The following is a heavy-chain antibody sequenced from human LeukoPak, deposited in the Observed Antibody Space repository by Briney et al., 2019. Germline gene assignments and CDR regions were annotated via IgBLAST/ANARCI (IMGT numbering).Heavy chain of an antibody. J-gene: IGHJ4*02. D-gene: IGHD6-6*01. CDR3: ANSGWYSSSSWVY. CDR2: ISGSGGST. V-gene: IGHV3-23*01. Sequence: GGSLRLSCAASGFTFSSYAMSWVRQAPGKGLEWVSAISGSGGSTYYADSVKGRFTISRDNSKNALYLQMNSLRAEDTAVYYCANSGWYSSSSWVYWGQGTLVTVSS. CDR1: GFTFSSYA.